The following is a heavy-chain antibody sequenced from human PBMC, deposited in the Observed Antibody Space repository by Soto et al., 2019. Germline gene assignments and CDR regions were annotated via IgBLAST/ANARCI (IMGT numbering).Heavy chain of an antibody. CDR3: ASDRSGSKIDQ. J-gene: IGHJ4*02. CDR1: GGSISSGGHY. V-gene: IGHV4-31*03. CDR2: IYYSGTT. Sequence: QVQLQESGPELVKPSQTLTLTCTVSGGSISSGGHYWTWIRQLPGKGVEWIGFIYYSGTTFYNPALQSRVSISVDTSKNHFSLRLSSVTAADTAVYFCASDRSGSKIDQWGQGTLVTVSS. D-gene: IGHD3-22*01.